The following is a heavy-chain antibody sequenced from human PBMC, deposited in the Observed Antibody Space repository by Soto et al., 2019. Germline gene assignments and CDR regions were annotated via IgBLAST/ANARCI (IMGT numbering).Heavy chain of an antibody. CDR3: AREVALRFDP. CDR1: GGSISSRNDF. J-gene: IGHJ5*02. CDR2: IYYSGST. V-gene: IGHV4-39*02. Sequence: QQQLQESGPGLVKPSETLSLTCTVSGGSISSRNDFWGWIRQPPGKGLEWIGSIYYSGSTYYNPSLKSRVPISGDTSKNQVSLKLSSVTAADTAMYYCAREVALRFDPWGQGTLVTVSS. D-gene: IGHD2-15*01.